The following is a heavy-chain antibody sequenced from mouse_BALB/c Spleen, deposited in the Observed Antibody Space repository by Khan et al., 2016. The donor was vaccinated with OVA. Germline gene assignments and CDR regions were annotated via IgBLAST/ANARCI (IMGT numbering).Heavy chain of an antibody. V-gene: IGHV5-9-3*01. CDR1: GFTFSNYA. CDR2: ISSGGSYT. J-gene: IGHJ2*01. CDR3: TSTPGYYGSNYFDY. D-gene: IGHD1-1*01. Sequence: EVELVESGGGLVKPGGSLKFSCAASGFTFSNYAMSWVRQTPEKRLEWVATISSGGSYTYYPASVKGRFTIASATAKNTLYLQMSSLRSEDTAMYFCTSTPGYYGSNYFDYWGQGTTLTVSS.